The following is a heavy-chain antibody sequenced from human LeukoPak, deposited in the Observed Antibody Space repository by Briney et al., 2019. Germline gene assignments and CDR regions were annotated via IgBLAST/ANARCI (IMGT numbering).Heavy chain of an antibody. D-gene: IGHD6-19*01. CDR3: ARVFPRISVAGIYTQANYFDY. CDR1: GYTFTSYG. CDR2: ISAYNGNT. Sequence: VASVKVSCKASGYTFTSYGISWVRQAPGQGLEWMGWISAYNGNTNYAQKFQGRVTMTRDMSTSTVYMELSSLRSEDTAVYYCARVFPRISVAGIYTQANYFDYWGQGTLVTVSP. V-gene: IGHV1-18*01. J-gene: IGHJ4*02.